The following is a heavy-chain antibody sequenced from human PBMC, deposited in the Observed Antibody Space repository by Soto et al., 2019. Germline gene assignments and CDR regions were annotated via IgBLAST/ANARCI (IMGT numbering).Heavy chain of an antibody. Sequence: QAHLVQSGAEVRKPGASVKVSCKTSGYRFTTYYIHWVRQAPGHGLEWMAIINPTGGSTNYAQKFRGRITLPMDTSTSTVYMELSSLRSEDTAVYYCARDLAAGDLWGQGTLVTVSS. CDR2: INPTGGST. CDR3: ARDLAAGDL. J-gene: IGHJ4*02. D-gene: IGHD2-21*01. CDR1: GYRFTTYY. V-gene: IGHV1-46*01.